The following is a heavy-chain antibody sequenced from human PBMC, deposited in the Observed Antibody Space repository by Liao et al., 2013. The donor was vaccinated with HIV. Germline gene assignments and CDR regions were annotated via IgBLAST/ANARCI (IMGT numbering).Heavy chain of an antibody. J-gene: IGHJ4*02. CDR2: IYYSGST. Sequence: QLQLQESGPGLVKPSETLSLTCTVSGGSISSSSYYWGWIRQPPGKGLEWIGSIYYSGSTYYNPSLKSRVTISVDTSKNQFSLKLSSVTAADTAVYYCASGYCGGDCYWGPSYYFDYWGQGNPGHRLL. V-gene: IGHV4-39*07. D-gene: IGHD2-21*01. CDR1: GGSISSSSYY. CDR3: ASGYCGGDCYWGPSYYFDY.